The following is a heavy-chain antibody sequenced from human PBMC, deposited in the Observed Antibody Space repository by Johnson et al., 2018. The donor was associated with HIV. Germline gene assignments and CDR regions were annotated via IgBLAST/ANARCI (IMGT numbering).Heavy chain of an antibody. D-gene: IGHD3-3*01. CDR2: ISGSGGST. V-gene: IGHV3-23*04. CDR3: AKSPRFTIFGSDAFDI. Sequence: VQLVESGGGLVQPGRSLRLSCAASGFRFDQYGMHWVRQAPGKGPEWVSAISGSGGSTYYADSVKGRFTISRDNSKNTLYLQMNSLRAEDTAVYYCAKSPRFTIFGSDAFDIWGQGTMVTVSS. J-gene: IGHJ3*02. CDR1: GFRFDQYG.